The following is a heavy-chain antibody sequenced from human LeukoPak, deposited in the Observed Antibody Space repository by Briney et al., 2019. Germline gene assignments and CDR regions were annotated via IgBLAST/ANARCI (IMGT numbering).Heavy chain of an antibody. V-gene: IGHV3-11*01. CDR2: ISSSGSTI. CDR1: GFTFSDYY. Sequence: GGSLRLSCAASGFTFSDYYMSWIRQAPGKGLEWVSYISSSGSTIYYADSVKGRFTISRDNAKNSLYLQMNSLRAEDTAVYYCARDRRIVVVTATNYFDYWGQGTLVTVSS. J-gene: IGHJ4*02. D-gene: IGHD2-21*02. CDR3: ARDRRIVVVTATNYFDY.